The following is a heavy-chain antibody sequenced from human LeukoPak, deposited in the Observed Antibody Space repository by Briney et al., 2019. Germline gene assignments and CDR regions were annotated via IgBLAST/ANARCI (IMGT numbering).Heavy chain of an antibody. J-gene: IGHJ6*02. CDR2: ISWNSGSI. CDR3: AKDRDLGYSYGFYYYYGMDV. V-gene: IGHV3-9*01. Sequence: GGSLRPSCAASGFTFDDYAMHWVRQAPGKGLEWVSGISWNSGSIGYADSVKGRFTISRDNAKNSLYLQMNSLRAEDTALYYCAKDRDLGYSYGFYYYYGMDVWGQGTTVTVSS. D-gene: IGHD5-18*01. CDR1: GFTFDDYA.